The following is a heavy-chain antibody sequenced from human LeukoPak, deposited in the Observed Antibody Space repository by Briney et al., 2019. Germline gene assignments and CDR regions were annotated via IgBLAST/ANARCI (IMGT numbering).Heavy chain of an antibody. CDR2: INRNSGGT. CDR1: GYTFTGYY. Sequence: ASVKVSCKASGYTFTGYYMHWVRQAPGQGLEWMGWINRNSGGTNYAQKFQGRVTMTRDTSISTAYMELSRLRSDDTAVYYCARGRLHCSSTSCYTTDIDYWGQGTLVTVSS. V-gene: IGHV1-2*02. J-gene: IGHJ4*02. CDR3: ARGRLHCSSTSCYTTDIDY. D-gene: IGHD2-2*02.